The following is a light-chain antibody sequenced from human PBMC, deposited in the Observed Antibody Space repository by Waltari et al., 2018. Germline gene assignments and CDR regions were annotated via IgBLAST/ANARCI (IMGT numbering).Light chain of an antibody. V-gene: IGLV10-54*04. J-gene: IGLJ3*02. Sequence: SSLTCTGNSNNVGNSGAAWLQQRQGHPPKLVSYRNNNRPSGISERFSASRSGNTASLTITGLQPEDEADYYCSAWDNSLNARVFGGGTKLTVL. CDR2: RNN. CDR1: SNNVGNSG. CDR3: SAWDNSLNARV.